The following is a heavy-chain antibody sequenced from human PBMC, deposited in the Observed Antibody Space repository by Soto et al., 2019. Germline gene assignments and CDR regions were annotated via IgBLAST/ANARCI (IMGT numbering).Heavy chain of an antibody. J-gene: IGHJ4*02. D-gene: IGHD3-3*01. CDR1: GTTVSSSY. CDR3: ALFWSGYLDH. CDR2: IYAGGNT. Sequence: EVQLVQSGGGVVPPGGSLRLSCAVSGTTVSSSYMSWVRQAAGKGLEWVSVIYAGGNTHYSDSVKGRFPVSRDTPNNTLHLQMNDLRAEDAAIYYCALFWSGYLDHWGPGALVTVSS. V-gene: IGHV3-66*01.